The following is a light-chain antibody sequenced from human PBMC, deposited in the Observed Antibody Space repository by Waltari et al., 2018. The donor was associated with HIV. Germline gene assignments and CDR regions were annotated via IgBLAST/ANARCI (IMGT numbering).Light chain of an antibody. CDR3: CSYADNYPVV. J-gene: IGLJ2*01. V-gene: IGLV2-11*01. CDR1: SCDVGGYNS. Sequence: QSALTQPRSVSGSPGQSVTISCTGTSCDVGGYNSVSGYQHHPGKAPKFMIYDVHKRPSGVPDRCSGSKSGNTASLTISGLQAEDEADYYCCSYADNYPVVFGGGTKLTVL. CDR2: DVH.